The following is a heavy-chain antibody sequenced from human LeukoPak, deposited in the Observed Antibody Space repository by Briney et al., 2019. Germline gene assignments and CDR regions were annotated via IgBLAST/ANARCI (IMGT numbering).Heavy chain of an antibody. Sequence: SVKVSCKASGGTFSSYAISWVRQAPGQGLEWMGRIIPILGIANYAQKFQGRVTITAHKSTSTAYMELSSLRSEDTAVYYCARRHNSGSYPFDYWGQGTLVAVSS. CDR1: GGTFSSYA. J-gene: IGHJ4*02. V-gene: IGHV1-69*04. D-gene: IGHD1-26*01. CDR3: ARRHNSGSYPFDY. CDR2: IIPILGIA.